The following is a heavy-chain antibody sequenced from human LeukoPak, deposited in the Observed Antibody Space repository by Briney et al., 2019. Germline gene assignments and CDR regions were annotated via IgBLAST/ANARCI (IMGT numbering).Heavy chain of an antibody. CDR3: AKDDEVGITIFGVVTETPDYYGMDV. D-gene: IGHD3-3*01. Sequence: GGSLRFSCAASGFTFSSYGMHWVRQAPGKGLEWVAVISYDGSNKYYADSVKGRFTISRDNSKNTLYLQMNSLRAEDTAVYYCAKDDEVGITIFGVVTETPDYYGMDVWGQGTTVTVSS. J-gene: IGHJ6*02. V-gene: IGHV3-30*18. CDR1: GFTFSSYG. CDR2: ISYDGSNK.